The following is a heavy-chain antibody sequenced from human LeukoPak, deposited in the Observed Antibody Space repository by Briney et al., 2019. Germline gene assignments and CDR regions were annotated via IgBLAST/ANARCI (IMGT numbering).Heavy chain of an antibody. J-gene: IGHJ4*02. Sequence: ASVKVSCKASGYTFTSYGISWVRQAPGQGLEWMGWISAYNGNTNYAQKLQGRVTMTTDTSTSTAYMELRSLRSDDTAVYYCAKSKVFKEAATVLDFDFWGQGTLVTVSS. V-gene: IGHV1-18*01. CDR1: GYTFTSYG. CDR3: AKSKVFKEAATVLDFDF. CDR2: ISAYNGNT. D-gene: IGHD6-25*01.